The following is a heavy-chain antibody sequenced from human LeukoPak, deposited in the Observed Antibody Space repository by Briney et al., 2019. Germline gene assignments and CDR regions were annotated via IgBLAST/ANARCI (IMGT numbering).Heavy chain of an antibody. V-gene: IGHV4-30-4*01. CDR1: SGSISSGDYY. CDR2: IYYSGTT. J-gene: IGHJ4*02. CDR3: ASWLVVPAAIDY. D-gene: IGHD2-2*02. Sequence: SETLSLTCTVSSGSISSGDYYWSWIRQPPGKGLEWIGYIYYSGTTFYNPSLKSRVIISLDTSKNQFSLRLSSVTAADTAVYYCASWLVVPAAIDYWGQGTLVTVSS.